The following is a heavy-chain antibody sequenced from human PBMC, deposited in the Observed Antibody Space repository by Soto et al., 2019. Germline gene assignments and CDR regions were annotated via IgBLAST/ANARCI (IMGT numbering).Heavy chain of an antibody. V-gene: IGHV4-39*01. Sequence: PSETLSLTCAITSTSINSRSFYWGWIRQNPGKGLEWIGSFYYSESTYYNPSLKSRVIISVDTSKNQFSLKLSSVTAADTAVYYCATITIFGVVPNYFDYWGQGTLVTVS. D-gene: IGHD3-3*01. CDR2: FYYSEST. CDR3: ATITIFGVVPNYFDY. CDR1: STSINSRSFY. J-gene: IGHJ4*02.